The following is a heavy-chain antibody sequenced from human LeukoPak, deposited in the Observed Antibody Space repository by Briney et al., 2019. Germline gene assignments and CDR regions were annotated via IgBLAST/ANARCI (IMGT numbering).Heavy chain of an antibody. D-gene: IGHD6-13*01. Sequence: ASVKVSCKASGYTSTSYDINWVRQATGQGLEWMGWMNPNSGNTGYAQKFQGRVTMTRNTSISTAYMELSSLRSEDTAVYYCARVPFYSSSLVHLWGQGTLVTVSS. J-gene: IGHJ5*02. CDR3: ARVPFYSSSLVHL. V-gene: IGHV1-8*01. CDR2: MNPNSGNT. CDR1: GYTSTSYD.